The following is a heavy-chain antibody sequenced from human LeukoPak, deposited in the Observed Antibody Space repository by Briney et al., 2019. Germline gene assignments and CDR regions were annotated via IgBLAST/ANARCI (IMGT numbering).Heavy chain of an antibody. CDR1: GGFFSGYY. CDR3: ARGNTLDY. D-gene: IGHD2-2*02. V-gene: IGHV4-34*01. CDR2: INHSGST. Sequence: PSETLSLTCAVYGGFFSGYYWSWIRQPPGKGREGIGEINHSGSTNYNPSLKSRVTISVDTSKHQFSLKLSSVTAADTAVYYCARGNTLDYWGQGTLVTVSS. J-gene: IGHJ4*02.